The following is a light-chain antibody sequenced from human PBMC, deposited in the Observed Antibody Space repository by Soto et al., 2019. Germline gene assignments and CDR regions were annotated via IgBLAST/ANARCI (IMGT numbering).Light chain of an antibody. CDR1: FFNIGGNY. J-gene: IGLJ2*01. CDR3: AAWDDSLSGGV. Sequence: QAVVTQPPSVSGTPGQRVTISCSGSFFNIGGNYVYWYQQLPGTAPKVLIYRNDQRPSGVPDRFSASKSGTSASLAISGLRSEDEADYFCAAWDDSLSGGVFGGGTKVTVL. V-gene: IGLV1-47*01. CDR2: RND.